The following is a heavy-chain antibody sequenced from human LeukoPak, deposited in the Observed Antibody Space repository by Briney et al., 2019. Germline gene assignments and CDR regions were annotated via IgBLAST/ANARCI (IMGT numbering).Heavy chain of an antibody. CDR3: ARRGRRYCSGGHCCRTSAFDM. J-gene: IGHJ3*02. D-gene: IGHD2-15*01. V-gene: IGHV4-34*01. Sequence: PSETLSLTCTVYDESFSDFYWNWIRQPPGKGLEWIGEINHSGSTNYNPSLKSRVTISLDTSKNQFSLNLSSVTAADTAVYYCARRGRRYCSGGHCCRTSAFDMWGQGTMVTVSS. CDR1: DESFSDFY. CDR2: INHSGST.